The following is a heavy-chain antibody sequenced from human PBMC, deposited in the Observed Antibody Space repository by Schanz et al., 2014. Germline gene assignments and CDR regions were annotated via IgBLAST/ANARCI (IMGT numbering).Heavy chain of an antibody. J-gene: IGHJ4*02. V-gene: IGHV7-4-1*02. CDR2: INTETGNP. CDR3: ARDALLGRNIDY. D-gene: IGHD7-27*01. Sequence: QVQLVQSGSELKKPGASVKVSCRASGYTFTNFAMNWVRQAPGQGLEWMGRINTETGNPTYGQGFTGLVVLSLDTSVSTAYLQISSLRSEDTGVYYCARDALLGRNIDYWGQGTLVTVSS. CDR1: GYTFTNFA.